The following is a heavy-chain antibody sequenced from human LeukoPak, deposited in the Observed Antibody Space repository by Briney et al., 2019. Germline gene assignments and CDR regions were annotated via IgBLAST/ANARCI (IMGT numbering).Heavy chain of an antibody. D-gene: IGHD4-17*01. CDR3: ARSATVFDY. CDR1: GFTFSSYG. Sequence: GGSLRLSCAASGFTFSSYGMHWVRQAPGKGLEWVALIWYDGSNKYYEDSVKGRFTISRDNSKNTLYLQINSLTAEDTAVYYCARSATVFDYWGQGTLVTVSS. J-gene: IGHJ4*02. V-gene: IGHV3-33*08. CDR2: IWYDGSNK.